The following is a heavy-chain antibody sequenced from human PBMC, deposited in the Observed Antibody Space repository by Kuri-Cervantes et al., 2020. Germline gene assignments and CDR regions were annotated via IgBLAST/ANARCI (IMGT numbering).Heavy chain of an antibody. J-gene: IGHJ4*02. V-gene: IGHV3-33*01. D-gene: IGHD6-13*01. CDR2: IWYDGSNK. Sequence: GGSLRLSCAASGFTFSSYGMHWVRQAPGKGLEWVAVIWYDGSNKYYADSVKGRFTISRDNSKNTLYLQMNSLRAEDTAVYYCATRIAAAGPTPFDYWGQGTLVTVSS. CDR1: GFTFSSYG. CDR3: ATRIAAAGPTPFDY.